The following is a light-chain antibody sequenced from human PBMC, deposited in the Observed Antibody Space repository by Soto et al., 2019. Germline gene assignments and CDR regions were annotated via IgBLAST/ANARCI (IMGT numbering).Light chain of an antibody. V-gene: IGLV2-14*01. CDR2: EVS. CDR1: SSDIGVYNY. J-gene: IGLJ3*02. CDR3: TSFTTTNIWV. Sequence: QSALTQPASVSGSPGQSITISCTGTSSDIGVYNYVSWYQQHPGKAPKLVICEVSNRPSGVSSRFSGSKSGNTASLTISGLRDEDEADYSCTSFTTTNIWVFGGGTKLTVL.